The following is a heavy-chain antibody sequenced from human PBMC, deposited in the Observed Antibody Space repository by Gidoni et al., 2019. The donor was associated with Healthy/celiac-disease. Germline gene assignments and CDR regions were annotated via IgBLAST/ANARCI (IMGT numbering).Heavy chain of an antibody. V-gene: IGHV3-23*01. Sequence: EVQLLESGGGLVQPGGSLRLSCAASGFTFSSYAMCWVRQAPGKGLGWVSSISGSGGRTYYADAVKGRFTISRDNSKNTLYLQMNSLRAEDTAVYYCAKQWLADNWFDPWGQGTLVTVSS. CDR3: AKQWLADNWFDP. CDR2: ISGSGGRT. D-gene: IGHD6-19*01. CDR1: GFTFSSYA. J-gene: IGHJ5*02.